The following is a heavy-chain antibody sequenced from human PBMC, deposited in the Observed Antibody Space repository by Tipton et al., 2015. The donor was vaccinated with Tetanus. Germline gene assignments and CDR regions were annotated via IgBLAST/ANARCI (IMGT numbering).Heavy chain of an antibody. V-gene: IGHV3-21*01. J-gene: IGHJ4*02. CDR2: ISGNSGYK. CDR3: ARDPVLGICTR. CDR1: GFTFKSYT. Sequence: SLRLSCVASGFTFKSYTLNWVRQAPGKGLEWVSSISGNSGYKYYADSVKGRFTVSRDNAENSVYLQMNSLRAEDTAVYYCARDPVLGICTRWGQGTLVTVSS. D-gene: IGHD2-8*01.